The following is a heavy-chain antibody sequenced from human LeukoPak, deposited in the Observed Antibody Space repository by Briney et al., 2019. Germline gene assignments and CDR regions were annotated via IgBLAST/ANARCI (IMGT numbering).Heavy chain of an antibody. D-gene: IGHD6-13*01. V-gene: IGHV3-30-3*01. J-gene: IGHJ4*02. CDR1: GFTFSSYA. CDR2: ISYDGSNK. Sequence: GGSLRLSCAASGFTFSSYAMHWVRQAPGKGLGWVAVISYDGSNKYYADSVKGRFTISRDNAKNSLYLQMNSLRAEDTAVYYCARSSSSWYPPDYWGQGTLVTVSS. CDR3: ARSSSSWYPPDY.